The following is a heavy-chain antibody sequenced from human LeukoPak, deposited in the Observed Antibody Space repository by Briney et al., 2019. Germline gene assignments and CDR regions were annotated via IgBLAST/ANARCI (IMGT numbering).Heavy chain of an antibody. Sequence: SVTVSCTASGGTFSSYAISWVRQAPGQGLEWMGGIIPIFGTANYAQKFQGRVTITADGSTSTAYMELGSLRSEDTAVYYCASPYDYYDSSGPDAFDIWGQGTMVTVSS. CDR2: IIPIFGTA. D-gene: IGHD3-22*01. J-gene: IGHJ3*02. CDR3: ASPYDYYDSSGPDAFDI. CDR1: GGTFSSYA. V-gene: IGHV1-69*13.